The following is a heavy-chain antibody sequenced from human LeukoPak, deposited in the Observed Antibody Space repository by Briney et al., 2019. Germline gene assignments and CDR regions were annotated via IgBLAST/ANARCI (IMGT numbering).Heavy chain of an antibody. CDR1: GYTFTTYG. CDR2: INPNSGGT. J-gene: IGHJ5*01. CDR3: ARGYCSGGDCYEFES. V-gene: IGHV1-2*02. Sequence: ASVKVSCKASGYTFTTYGISWVRQAPGQGLEWMGWINPNSGGTNSAQKFQGRVTMTRDTSISTAYMELSRLRSDDTAVYYCARGYCSGGDCYEFESWGQGTLVTVSS. D-gene: IGHD2-15*01.